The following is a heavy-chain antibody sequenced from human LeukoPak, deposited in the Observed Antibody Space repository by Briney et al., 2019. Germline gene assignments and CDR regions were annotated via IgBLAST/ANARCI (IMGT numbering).Heavy chain of an antibody. V-gene: IGHV1-18*01. D-gene: IGHD3-22*01. CDR1: GYTFTSYG. CDR2: ISAYNGNT. CDR3: ARDNYYDSSSYYSY. J-gene: IGHJ4*02. Sequence: ASVKVSCKASGYTFTSYGISWVRQAPGQGLEWMGWISAYNGNTNYAQKLQGRVTMTTDTSTSTAYMELRSLRSDDTAVYYCARDNYYDSSSYYSYWGQGTLVTVSS.